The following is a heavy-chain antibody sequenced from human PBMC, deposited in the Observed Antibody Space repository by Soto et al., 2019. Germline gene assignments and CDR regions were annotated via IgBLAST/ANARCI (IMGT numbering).Heavy chain of an antibody. Sequence: QVQLQQWGAGLLKPSETLSLTCAVFGGSVNSGNYYWSWIRQPPGKGLEWIGEMSHSGGTHFNPSLKSRVTISLYTSKNQFSLKMSSVTAADTALYYCARVERGTATTVVDAFDIWGPGTMVTVSS. D-gene: IGHD1-1*01. CDR1: GGSVNSGNYY. V-gene: IGHV4-34*01. CDR2: MSHSGGT. CDR3: ARVERGTATTVVDAFDI. J-gene: IGHJ3*02.